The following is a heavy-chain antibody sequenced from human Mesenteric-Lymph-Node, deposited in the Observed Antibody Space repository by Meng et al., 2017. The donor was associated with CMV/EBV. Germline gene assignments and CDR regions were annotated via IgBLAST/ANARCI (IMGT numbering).Heavy chain of an antibody. CDR1: GYTFTSYG. Sequence: SGYTFTSYGISWVRQAPGQGLEWMGWISAYSGNTNYAQKLQGRVTMTTDTSTSTAYMELRSLRSDDTAVYYCARMNYDILTGYPFDYWGQGTLVTVSS. V-gene: IGHV1-18*01. CDR2: ISAYSGNT. CDR3: ARMNYDILTGYPFDY. D-gene: IGHD3-9*01. J-gene: IGHJ4*02.